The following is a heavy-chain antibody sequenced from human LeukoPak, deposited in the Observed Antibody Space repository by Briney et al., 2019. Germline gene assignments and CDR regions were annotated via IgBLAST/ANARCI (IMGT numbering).Heavy chain of an antibody. CDR2: IYSGGST. V-gene: IGHV3-66*02. CDR3: AREGSGSHDAFDI. CDR1: GLTVSSNY. Sequence: GGSLRLSCAASGLTVSSNYMSWVRQAPGKGLEWVSVIYSGGSTYYADSVKGRFTISRDNSKSTLYLQMNSLRAEDTAVYYCAREGSGSHDAFDIWGQGTMVTVSS. J-gene: IGHJ3*02. D-gene: IGHD3-10*01.